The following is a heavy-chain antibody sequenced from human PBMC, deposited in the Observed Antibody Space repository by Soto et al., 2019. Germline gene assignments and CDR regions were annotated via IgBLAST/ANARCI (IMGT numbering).Heavy chain of an antibody. CDR2: ISYDGSNK. D-gene: IGHD2-2*01. CDR1: GFTFSSYA. J-gene: IGHJ6*02. Sequence: GGSLRLSCAASGFTFSSYAMHWVRQAPGKGLEWVAVISYDGSNKYYADSVKGRFTISRDNSKNTLYLQMNSLRAEDTAVYYCARDIVVVPAAISGGMDVWGQGTTVTVSS. V-gene: IGHV3-30-3*01. CDR3: ARDIVVVPAAISGGMDV.